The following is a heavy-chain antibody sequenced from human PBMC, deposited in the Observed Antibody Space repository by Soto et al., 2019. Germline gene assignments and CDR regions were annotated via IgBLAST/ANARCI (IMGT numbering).Heavy chain of an antibody. J-gene: IGHJ6*02. CDR1: GGTFSSYA. CDR3: ARDYYDSSGYYYYYSGMDV. V-gene: IGHV1-69*01. CDR2: IIPIFGTA. D-gene: IGHD3-22*01. Sequence: QVQLVQSGAEVKKPGSSVKVSCKASGGTFSSYAISWVRQAPGQGLEWMGGIIPIFGTANYAQKFQGRVTITADESTSTAYMELSSLRSEDTAVYYCARDYYDSSGYYYYYSGMDVWGQGTTVTVSS.